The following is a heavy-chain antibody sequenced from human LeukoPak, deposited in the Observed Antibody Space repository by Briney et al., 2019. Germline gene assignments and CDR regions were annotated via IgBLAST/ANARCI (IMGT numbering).Heavy chain of an antibody. Sequence: ASVKVSCKASGGTFSSYAICSVRQAPGQGLEWMGGIIPIFGTANYAQKFQGRVTITTDESTSTAYMELSSLRSEDTAVYYCARGVLIAVDDAFDIWGQGTMVTVSS. V-gene: IGHV1-69*05. CDR3: ARGVLIAVDDAFDI. J-gene: IGHJ3*02. D-gene: IGHD6-19*01. CDR2: IIPIFGTA. CDR1: GGTFSSYA.